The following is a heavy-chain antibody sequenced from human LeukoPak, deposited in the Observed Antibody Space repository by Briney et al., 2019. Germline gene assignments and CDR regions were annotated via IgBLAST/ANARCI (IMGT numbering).Heavy chain of an antibody. V-gene: IGHV3-21*01. Sequence: GGSLRLSCAASGFTFSAHYLDWGRQAPGKGLEWVSSISSSSSYIYYADSVKGRFTISRDNAKNSLYLQMNSLRAEDTAVYYCARDRVVGATSFDYWGQGTLVTVSS. J-gene: IGHJ4*02. D-gene: IGHD1-26*01. CDR2: ISSSSSYI. CDR3: ARDRVVGATSFDY. CDR1: GFTFSAHY.